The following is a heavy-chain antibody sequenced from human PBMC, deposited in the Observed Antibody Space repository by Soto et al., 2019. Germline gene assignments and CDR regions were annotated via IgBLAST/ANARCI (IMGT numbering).Heavy chain of an antibody. CDR2: IYYSGST. D-gene: IGHD2-2*01. J-gene: IGHJ4*02. CDR1: GGSISSYY. V-gene: IGHV4-59*01. CDR3: ARSGFYCSSTSCYVV. Sequence: PSETLSLTCTVSGGSISSYYWSWIRQPPGKGLEWIGYIYYSGSTNYNPSLKSRVTKSVDTSKNQFSLKLSSVTAADTAVYYCARSGFYCSSTSCYVVWGQGTLVTVSS.